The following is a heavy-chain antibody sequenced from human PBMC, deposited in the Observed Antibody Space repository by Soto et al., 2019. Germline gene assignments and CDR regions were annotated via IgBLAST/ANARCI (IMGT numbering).Heavy chain of an antibody. Sequence: KSSETLSLTCTVSGGSISSYYWSWIRQPAGKGLEWIGRIYTSGSTNYNPSLKSRVTISVDTSKNQFSLKLSSVTAADTAVYYCARVVPATAIPGVGWFDPWGQGTLVTSPQ. J-gene: IGHJ5*02. CDR1: GGSISSYY. D-gene: IGHD2-2*02. CDR3: ARVVPATAIPGVGWFDP. V-gene: IGHV4-4*07. CDR2: IYTSGST.